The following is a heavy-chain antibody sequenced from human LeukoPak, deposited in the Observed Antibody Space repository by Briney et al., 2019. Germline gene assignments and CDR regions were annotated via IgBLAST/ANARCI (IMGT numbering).Heavy chain of an antibody. CDR3: VKDLTYSSTLPRPDY. CDR1: GFTFSSYA. D-gene: IGHD5-18*01. Sequence: QPGGSLRLSCAASGFTFSSYAMHWVRQAPGKGLEWVAVISYDGSNKYYADSVKGRFTISRDNSKNTLYLQMNSLRAEDTAVYYCVKDLTYSSTLPRPDYWGQGTLVTVSS. J-gene: IGHJ4*02. CDR2: ISYDGSNK. V-gene: IGHV3-30-3*01.